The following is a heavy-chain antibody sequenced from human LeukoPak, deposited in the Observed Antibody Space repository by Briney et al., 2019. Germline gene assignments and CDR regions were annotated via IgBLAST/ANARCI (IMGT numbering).Heavy chain of an antibody. D-gene: IGHD6-13*01. CDR2: ISSSGSTI. J-gene: IGHJ4*02. V-gene: IGHV3-11*04. Sequence: LSLTCTVSGGSISSGGYYMSWIRQAPGKGLEWVSYISSSGSTIYYADSVKGRFTISRDNAKNSLYLQMNSLRAEDTAVYYCARDKRYSSSYGVGYWGQGTLVTVSS. CDR3: ARDKRYSSSYGVGY. CDR1: GGSISSGGYY.